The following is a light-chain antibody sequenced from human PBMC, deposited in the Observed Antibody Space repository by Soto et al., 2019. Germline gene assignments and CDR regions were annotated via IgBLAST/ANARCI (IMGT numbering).Light chain of an antibody. CDR1: QSVSSK. Sequence: EIVMTQSPATLSVSPGEGATLSCRASQSVSSKLAWYQQKPGQAPRLLVYGASTRATGIPARFSGSVSGTEFTLIISSLQSEDSAVYYCQQYNSWLWTFGQGTKVDIK. V-gene: IGKV3-15*01. CDR2: GAS. CDR3: QQYNSWLWT. J-gene: IGKJ1*01.